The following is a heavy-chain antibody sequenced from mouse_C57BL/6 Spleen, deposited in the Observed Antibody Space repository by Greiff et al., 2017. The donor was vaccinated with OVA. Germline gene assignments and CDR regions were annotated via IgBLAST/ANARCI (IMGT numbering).Heavy chain of an antibody. Sequence: EVQLPQSGAELVKPGASVKLSCTASGFKIKDYYMHWVKQRPEQGLEWIGTIDPEAGETKYDPKFQGKATLTADTSSNTAYLQLSSLTSEDTAVYYCARRGYGNYVRGYAMDYWGQGTSVTVSS. CDR1: GFKIKDYY. CDR2: IDPEAGET. CDR3: ARRGYGNYVRGYAMDY. V-gene: IGHV14-2*01. J-gene: IGHJ4*01. D-gene: IGHD2-1*01.